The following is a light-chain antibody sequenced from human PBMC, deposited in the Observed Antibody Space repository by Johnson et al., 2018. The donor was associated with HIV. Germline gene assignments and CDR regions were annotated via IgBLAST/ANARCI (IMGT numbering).Light chain of an antibody. Sequence: QSVLTQPPSVSAAPGQKVTISCSGSSSNIGKNYVSWYQQLPGTAPKVLIYENNKRPSGIPDRFSGSKSGASATLGITGRQTGDEAVYYCGTWDSSLSAGVFGTGTTVTVL. CDR3: GTWDSSLSAGV. J-gene: IGLJ1*01. V-gene: IGLV1-51*02. CDR1: SSNIGKNY. CDR2: ENN.